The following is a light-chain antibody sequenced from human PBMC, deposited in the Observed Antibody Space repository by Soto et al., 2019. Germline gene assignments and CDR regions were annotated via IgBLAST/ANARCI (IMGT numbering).Light chain of an antibody. CDR2: DVS. CDR1: SSDVGGYNY. J-gene: IGLJ1*01. Sequence: QSVLTKPRSVSGSPGQSVTISCTGTSSDVGGYNYVSWYQQHPGKAPKLMIYDVSERPSGVPDRFSGSKSGNTASLTISGLQAEDEADYYCCSYAGSFYVFGTGTKLTVL. CDR3: CSYAGSFYV. V-gene: IGLV2-11*01.